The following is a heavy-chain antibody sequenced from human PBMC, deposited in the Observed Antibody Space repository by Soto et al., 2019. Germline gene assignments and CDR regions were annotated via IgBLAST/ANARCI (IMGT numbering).Heavy chain of an antibody. J-gene: IGHJ4*02. CDR2: IIPIFGTA. CDR1: GGTFSSYG. V-gene: IGHV1-69*13. D-gene: IGHD4-17*01. Sequence: SVKVSCKASGGTFSSYGISWVRQAPGQGLEWMGGIIPIFGTANYAQKFQGRVTITADESTSTAYMELSSLRSEDTAVYYCGKGSDSGDYVSKRFGGQGTLVTVSS. CDR3: GKGSDSGDYVSKRF.